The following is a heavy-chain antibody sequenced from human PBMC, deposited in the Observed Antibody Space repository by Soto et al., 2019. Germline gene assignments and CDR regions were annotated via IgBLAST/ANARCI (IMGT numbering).Heavy chain of an antibody. Sequence: SETLSLTCTVSGGSVSSGDYFWSWLRQSPGKRLEWIAYIYYSGSTNYNPSLKSRATISVDTSKSQVSLTLTSMTAADAALYYCARSPNYYYCGFDVWGQGTAVTVSS. V-gene: IGHV4-61*08. D-gene: IGHD3-10*01. CDR2: IYYSGST. J-gene: IGHJ6*02. CDR3: ARSPNYYYCGFDV. CDR1: GGSVSSGDYF.